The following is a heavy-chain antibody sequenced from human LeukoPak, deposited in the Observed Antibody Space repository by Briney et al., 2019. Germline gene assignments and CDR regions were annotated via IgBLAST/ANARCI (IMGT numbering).Heavy chain of an antibody. J-gene: IGHJ4*02. D-gene: IGHD2-15*01. CDR3: ARRRYCSGGSCYFDY. CDR1: GGSISSYY. V-gene: IGHV4-59*08. Sequence: SETLSLTCTVSGGSISSYYWSWIRQPPGKGLEWIGYIYYSGSTNYNPSLKSRVTISVDTSKNQFSLKLSSVTAADTAVYYCARRRYCSGGSCYFDYWGQGTLVTVSS. CDR2: IYYSGST.